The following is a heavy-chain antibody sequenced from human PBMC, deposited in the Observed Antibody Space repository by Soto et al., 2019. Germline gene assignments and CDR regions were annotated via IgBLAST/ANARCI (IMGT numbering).Heavy chain of an antibody. CDR1: GCTLTELS. D-gene: IGHD3-22*01. Sequence: AAVKFSCKVCGCTLTELSMHWVRQAPGKGLEWMGGFDPEDGETIYAQKFQGRVTMTEDTSTDTAYMELSSLRSEDTAVYYCATDNLRSYYYDSSGYSSWGQGTLVTVSS. J-gene: IGHJ5*02. CDR2: FDPEDGET. V-gene: IGHV1-24*01. CDR3: ATDNLRSYYYDSSGYSS.